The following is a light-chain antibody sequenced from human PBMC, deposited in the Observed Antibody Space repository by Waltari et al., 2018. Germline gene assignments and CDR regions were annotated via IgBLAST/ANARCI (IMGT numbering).Light chain of an antibody. CDR3: QQTHAMPYT. CDR1: HLIVTY. Sequence: DIEMTQSPSSLSASVGDRITISCRTSHLIVTYLNWYQQKPGRAPTLLISTVSNLRPGVPSRFSGSGSGTEFTLTISGLQPDDSATYFCQQTHAMPYTFGQGTKLEI. V-gene: IGKV1-39*01. J-gene: IGKJ2*01. CDR2: TVS.